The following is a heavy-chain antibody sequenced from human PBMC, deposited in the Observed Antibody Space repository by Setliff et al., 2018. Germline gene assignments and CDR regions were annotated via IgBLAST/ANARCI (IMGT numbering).Heavy chain of an antibody. D-gene: IGHD2-2*01. CDR3: ARALGYCSRTSCYADAFDI. CDR1: GGSFSGYY. CDR2: INHSGST. Sequence: PSETLSLTCAVYGGSFSGYYWSWIRQPPGKGLEWIGEINHSGSTNYNPSLKSRVTISVDTSKNQLSLKLNSVTAADTAVYYCARALGYCSRTSCYADAFDIWGQGTMVTVSS. J-gene: IGHJ3*02. V-gene: IGHV4-34*01.